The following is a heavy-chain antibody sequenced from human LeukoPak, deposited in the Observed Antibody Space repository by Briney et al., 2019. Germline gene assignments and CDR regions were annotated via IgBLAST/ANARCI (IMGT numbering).Heavy chain of an antibody. Sequence: PGGSLRLSCAASGFTFSDYYMSWLRQAPGKGLEWVSYISSSGSTMYYADSVKGRFTISRDNAKNSLYLQMNSLRAEDTALYYCAKDSRGDYYDSSGQFDYWGQGTLVTVSS. CDR3: AKDSRGDYYDSSGQFDY. CDR2: ISSSGSTM. D-gene: IGHD3-22*01. V-gene: IGHV3-11*01. J-gene: IGHJ4*02. CDR1: GFTFSDYY.